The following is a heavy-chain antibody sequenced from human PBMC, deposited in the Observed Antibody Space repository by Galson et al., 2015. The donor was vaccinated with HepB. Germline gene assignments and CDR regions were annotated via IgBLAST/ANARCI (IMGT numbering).Heavy chain of an antibody. Sequence: SVKVSCKASGGTFSSYAISWVRQAPGQGLEWMGGIIPIFGTANYAQKFQGRVTITADESTSTAYMELSSLRSEDTAVYYCARDERDSGFLTGYYGMDVWGQGTTVTVSS. V-gene: IGHV1-69*13. D-gene: IGHD6-19*01. J-gene: IGHJ6*02. CDR1: GGTFSSYA. CDR3: ARDERDSGFLTGYYGMDV. CDR2: IIPIFGTA.